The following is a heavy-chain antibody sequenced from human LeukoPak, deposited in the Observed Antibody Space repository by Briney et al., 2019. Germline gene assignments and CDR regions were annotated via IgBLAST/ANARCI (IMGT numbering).Heavy chain of an antibody. V-gene: IGHV3-33*01. J-gene: IGHJ4*02. D-gene: IGHD4-11*01. CDR1: GFTFSHYG. Sequence: GRSLTLSCAASGFTFSHYGMHWVRQAPAKGLEWVAVIWSDGTNQFYADSVKGRFTISRDDFQKTVFLQMSSLRAEDTAIYYCARDAQRGFDYSNSLQYWGQGTLVTVSS. CDR2: IWSDGTNQ. CDR3: ARDAQRGFDYSNSLQY.